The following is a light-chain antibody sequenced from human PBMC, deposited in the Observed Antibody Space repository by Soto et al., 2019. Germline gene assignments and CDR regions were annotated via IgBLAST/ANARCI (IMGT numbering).Light chain of an antibody. J-gene: IGLJ1*01. CDR3: CSYTVSGTYV. CDR2: GNS. V-gene: IGLV1-40*01. CDR1: SSNIGAGYD. Sequence: QSVLTQPPSVSGAPGQRVTISCTGSSSNIGAGYDVHWYQQLPGTAPKLLIYGNSNRPSGVPDRFSGSKSGTSASLAISGLQAEDEADYYCCSYTVSGTYVFGTGTKVTVL.